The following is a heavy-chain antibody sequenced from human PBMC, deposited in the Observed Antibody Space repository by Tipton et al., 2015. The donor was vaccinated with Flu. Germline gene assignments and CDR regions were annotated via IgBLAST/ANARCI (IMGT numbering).Heavy chain of an antibody. D-gene: IGHD3-10*01. J-gene: IGHJ6*02. CDR2: KYHSGTT. CDR3: ARDQGFGDGLTYDYYALGV. V-gene: IGHV4-38-2*02. CDR1: GYSINSGYF. Sequence: TLSLTCAVSGYSINSGYFWGWIRQPPGKGLEWIGSKYHSGTTYYNPSLKSRVTISVDTSKNQFSLKLNSVTAADTAVYYCARDQGFGDGLTYDYYALGVWGQGTTVTVSS.